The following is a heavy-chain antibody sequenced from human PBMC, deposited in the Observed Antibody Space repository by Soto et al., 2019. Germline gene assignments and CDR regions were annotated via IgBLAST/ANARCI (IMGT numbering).Heavy chain of an antibody. CDR1: GYTFTSYY. J-gene: IGHJ5*02. CDR2: ISASSGNT. D-gene: IGHD6-19*01. V-gene: IGHV1-18*04. CDR3: ARDRGSSGSNWFDP. Sequence: ASVKVSCKASGYTFTSYYMHWVRQAPGQGLEWMGRISASSGNTSYAQKLQGRVTMTTDTSTSTAYMELRSLRSDDTAVYYCARDRGSSGSNWFDPWGQGTLVTVSS.